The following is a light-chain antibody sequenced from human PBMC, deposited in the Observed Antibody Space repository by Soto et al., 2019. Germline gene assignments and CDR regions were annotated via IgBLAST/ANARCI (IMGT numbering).Light chain of an antibody. Sequence: QSVPTQPPSVSEAPGQRVTISCTGSSSNIGAGYEAHWYQQVPGTAPKHLIYENNNRPSGVPDRFSGSKSGTSASLAITGLQAEDEAEYYCQSYDSSLSGYVFGTGTKVTVL. CDR3: QSYDSSLSGYV. V-gene: IGLV1-40*01. CDR1: SSNIGAGYE. CDR2: ENN. J-gene: IGLJ1*01.